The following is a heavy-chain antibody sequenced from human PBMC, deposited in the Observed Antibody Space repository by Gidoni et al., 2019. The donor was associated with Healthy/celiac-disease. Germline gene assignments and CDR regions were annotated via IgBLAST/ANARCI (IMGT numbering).Heavy chain of an antibody. CDR3: AKDEEWELLSIYGMDV. J-gene: IGHJ6*02. D-gene: IGHD1-26*01. Sequence: EVQLLESGGGLVQPGGSLRLSCAASGFTFSSYAMSWVRQAPGKGLEWVSAISGSGGSTYYADSVKGRFTISRDNSKNTLYLQMNSLRAEDTAVYYCAKDEEWELLSIYGMDVWGQGTTVTVSS. CDR2: ISGSGGST. V-gene: IGHV3-23*01. CDR1: GFTFSSYA.